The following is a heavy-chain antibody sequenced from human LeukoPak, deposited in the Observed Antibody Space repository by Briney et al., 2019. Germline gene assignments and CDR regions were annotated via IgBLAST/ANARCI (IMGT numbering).Heavy chain of an antibody. Sequence: GGSLRLSCVVSGFTFSTYAMSCVRQAPGKGLEWVSAVRGSGSETYYADSVKGRFTISRDNSKNTLYLQMNSLRAEDTAIYYCAKTSRRNSAYDSPFDSWGQGTLVTVSS. V-gene: IGHV3-23*01. D-gene: IGHD5-12*01. CDR3: AKTSRRNSAYDSPFDS. CDR1: GFTFSTYA. J-gene: IGHJ4*02. CDR2: VRGSGSET.